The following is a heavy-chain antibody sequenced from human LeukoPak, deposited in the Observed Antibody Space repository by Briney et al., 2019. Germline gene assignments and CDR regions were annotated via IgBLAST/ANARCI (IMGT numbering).Heavy chain of an antibody. Sequence: SETLSLTCTVSGDSINSGGYYWSWIRQHPGKGLEWIGHIYYSGSTYYNPSLKSRVTISVDTSKSHFSLKLSSVTAADTAVYYCARVKTAPKYYFDYWGQGTLVTVSS. J-gene: IGHJ4*02. CDR2: IYYSGST. D-gene: IGHD5-18*01. CDR3: ARVKTAPKYYFDY. CDR1: GDSINSGGYY. V-gene: IGHV4-31*03.